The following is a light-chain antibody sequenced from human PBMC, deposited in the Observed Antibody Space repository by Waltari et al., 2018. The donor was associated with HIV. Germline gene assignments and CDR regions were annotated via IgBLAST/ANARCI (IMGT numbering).Light chain of an antibody. CDR1: LSDVGGNKY. CDR3: YSYAGTSVL. V-gene: IGLV2-11*02. CDR2: GVN. J-gene: IGLJ2*01. Sequence: QSALTQPRSVSGSPGPSVSISRTGILSDVGGNKYVSWYHQYPGKAPILILSGVNNRPSGVPDRFSGSKSGNTASLTISGLQAEDEADYFCYSYAGTSVLFGGGTKLTVL.